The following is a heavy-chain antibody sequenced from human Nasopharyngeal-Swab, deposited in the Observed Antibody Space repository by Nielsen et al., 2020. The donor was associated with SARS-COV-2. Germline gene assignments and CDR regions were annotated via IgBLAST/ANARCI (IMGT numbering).Heavy chain of an antibody. CDR1: GGSFSGYY. J-gene: IGHJ4*02. CDR2: INHSGST. CDR3: ARGRYYVILTGYYYFDY. V-gene: IGHV4-34*01. Sequence: SETLSLTCAVYGGSFSGYYWSWIRQPPGKGLEWIGEINHSGSTNYNPSLKSRVTISVDTSKNQFSLKLSSVTAADTAVYYCARGRYYVILTGYYYFDYWGQGTLVTVSS. D-gene: IGHD3-9*01.